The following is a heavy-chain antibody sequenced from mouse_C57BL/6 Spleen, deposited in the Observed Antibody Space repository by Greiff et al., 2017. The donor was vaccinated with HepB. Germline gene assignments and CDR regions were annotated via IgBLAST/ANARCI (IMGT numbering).Heavy chain of an antibody. V-gene: IGHV5-4*01. CDR2: ISDGGSYT. J-gene: IGHJ2*01. Sequence: EVKVEESGGGLVKPGGSLKLSCAASGFTFSSYAMSWVRQTPEKRLEWVATISDGGSYTYYPDNVKGRFTISRDNAKNNLYLQMSHLKSEDTAMYYCARESLSYFDYWGQGTTLTVSS. CDR1: GFTFSSYA. CDR3: ARESLSYFDY. D-gene: IGHD2-3*01.